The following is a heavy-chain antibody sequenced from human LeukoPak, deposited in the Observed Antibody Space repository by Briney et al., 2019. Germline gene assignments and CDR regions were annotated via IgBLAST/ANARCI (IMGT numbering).Heavy chain of an antibody. Sequence: ASVKVSCKASGYSFTSNYIHWVRQAPGQGLEWMGMIYPCDGSTSYAQKFQGRVTVTRDTSTSTVHMELSGLRSEDTAVYYCARDQEAFDYWGQGTLVTVSS. J-gene: IGHJ4*02. CDR2: IYPCDGST. CDR3: ARDQEAFDY. CDR1: GYSFTSNY. V-gene: IGHV1-46*01.